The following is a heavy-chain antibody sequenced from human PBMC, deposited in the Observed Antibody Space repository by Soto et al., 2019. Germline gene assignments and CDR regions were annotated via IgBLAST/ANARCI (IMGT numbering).Heavy chain of an antibody. V-gene: IGHV4-30-4*01. D-gene: IGHD5-18*01. CDR1: GGSISSGDYY. Sequence: SETLSLTCTVSGGSISSGDYYWSWIRQPPGKGLEWIGYIYYSGSTYYNPSLKSRVTISVDTSKNQFSLKLSSVTAADTAVYYCASNSYGYTFYDDWGQGTLVTVSS. CDR3: ASNSYGYTFYDD. CDR2: IYYSGST. J-gene: IGHJ4*02.